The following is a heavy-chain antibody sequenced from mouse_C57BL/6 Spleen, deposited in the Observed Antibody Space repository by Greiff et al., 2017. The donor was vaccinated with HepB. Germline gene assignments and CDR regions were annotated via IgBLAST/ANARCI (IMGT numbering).Heavy chain of an antibody. CDR2: INPNNGGT. V-gene: IGHV1-18*01. CDR1: GYTFTDYN. D-gene: IGHD2-1*01. J-gene: IGHJ1*03. CDR3: ARPFYYGNSYWYFDV. Sequence: VQLQQSGPELVKPGASVKIPCKASGYTFTDYNMDWVKQSHGKSLEWIGDINPNNGGTIYNQKFKGKATLTVDKSSSTAYMELRSLTSEDTAVYYCARPFYYGNSYWYFDVWGTGTTVTVSS.